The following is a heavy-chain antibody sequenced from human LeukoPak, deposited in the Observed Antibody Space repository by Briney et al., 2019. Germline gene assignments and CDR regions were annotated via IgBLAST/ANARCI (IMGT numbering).Heavy chain of an antibody. Sequence: GGSLRLSCAASGFTVSSNYMSWVRQAPGKGLEWVSVIYSGGSTYYADSVKGRFTISRDNSKNTLYLQMNSLRAEDTAVYYCAKSLYGSGSSEDYWGQGTLVTVSS. CDR3: AKSLYGSGSSEDY. D-gene: IGHD3-10*01. CDR2: IYSGGST. V-gene: IGHV3-53*01. J-gene: IGHJ4*02. CDR1: GFTVSSNY.